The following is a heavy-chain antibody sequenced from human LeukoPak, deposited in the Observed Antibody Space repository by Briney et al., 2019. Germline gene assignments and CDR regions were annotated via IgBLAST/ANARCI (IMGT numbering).Heavy chain of an antibody. Sequence: SETLSLTCAVYGGSFSDYFWSWIRQPPGKGLEWIGEISHSGSTTHNPSLRSRVTISGDTSKKQFSLKLSSVTAADTAVYYCVTYYYGSSAPKRNYWGQGILVTVSS. CDR2: ISHSGST. J-gene: IGHJ4*02. CDR3: VTYYYGSSAPKRNY. D-gene: IGHD3-22*01. V-gene: IGHV4-34*01. CDR1: GGSFSDYF.